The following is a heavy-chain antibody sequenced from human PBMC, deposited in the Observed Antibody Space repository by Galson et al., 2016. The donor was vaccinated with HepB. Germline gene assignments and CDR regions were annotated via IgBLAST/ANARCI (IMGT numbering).Heavy chain of an antibody. CDR2: IRSKANNYAT. CDR3: TSMESCSSTSCYGMDV. CDR1: GFTFSGSA. D-gene: IGHD2-2*01. Sequence: SLRLSCAASGFTFSGSAMHWVRQASGKGLEWVGRIRSKANNYATAYAASVKGRFTISRDDSKNTAYLQMNSLKTEDTAVDYRTSMESCSSTSCYGMDVWGQGTTVSVAS. J-gene: IGHJ6*02. V-gene: IGHV3-73*01.